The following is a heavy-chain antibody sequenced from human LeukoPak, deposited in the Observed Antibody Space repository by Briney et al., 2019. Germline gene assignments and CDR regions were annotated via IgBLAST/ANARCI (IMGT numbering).Heavy chain of an antibody. Sequence: GGSLRLSCAASGFTFSSYAMHWVRQAPGKGLEWVAVISYDGSNKYYADSVKGRFTISRDNSKNTLYLQMNSLRAEDTAVYYCARAGIAALDYWGQGTLVTVSS. CDR1: GFTFSSYA. V-gene: IGHV3-30*04. CDR3: ARAGIAALDY. J-gene: IGHJ4*02. D-gene: IGHD6-6*01. CDR2: ISYDGSNK.